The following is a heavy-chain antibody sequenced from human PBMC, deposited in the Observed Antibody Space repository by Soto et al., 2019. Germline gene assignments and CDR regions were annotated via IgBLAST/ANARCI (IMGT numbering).Heavy chain of an antibody. CDR1: GGSISSSSYY. V-gene: IGHV4-39*01. Sequence: PSETLSLTCTVSGGSISSSSYYWGWIRQPPGKGLEWIGSIYYSGSTYYNPSLKSRVTISVDTSKNQFSLKLSSVTAADTAVYYCARHCYSSSYQTDYWGQGTLVTVSS. D-gene: IGHD6-6*01. CDR2: IYYSGST. CDR3: ARHCYSSSYQTDY. J-gene: IGHJ4*02.